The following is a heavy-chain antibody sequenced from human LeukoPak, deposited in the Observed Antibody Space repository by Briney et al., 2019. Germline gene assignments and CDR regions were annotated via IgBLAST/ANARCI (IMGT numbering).Heavy chain of an antibody. Sequence: AETLALTCTASGGSVSSYYWGWIRQPPGKGMEWIGYSYYSGSTKYNPSLKSRVTISVDTSKNQFSLKLSSVTAADTAVYYCARVGYSSGWYGHWFDPWGQGTLVTVSS. D-gene: IGHD6-19*01. CDR3: ARVGYSSGWYGHWFDP. J-gene: IGHJ5*02. CDR2: SYYSGST. V-gene: IGHV4-59*02. CDR1: GGSVSSYY.